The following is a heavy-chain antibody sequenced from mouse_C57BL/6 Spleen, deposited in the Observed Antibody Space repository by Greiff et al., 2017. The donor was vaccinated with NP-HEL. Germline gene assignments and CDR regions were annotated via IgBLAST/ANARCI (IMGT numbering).Heavy chain of an antibody. J-gene: IGHJ4*01. Sequence: EVQVVESGGGLVQPGGSLKLSCAASGFTFSDYGMAWVRQAPRKGPEWVAFISNLAYSIYYADTVTGRFTISRENAKNTLYLEMSSLRSEDTAMYYCARQNYDYDVFYAMDYWGQGTSVTVSS. V-gene: IGHV5-15*01. CDR2: ISNLAYSI. CDR1: GFTFSDYG. CDR3: ARQNYDYDVFYAMDY. D-gene: IGHD2-4*01.